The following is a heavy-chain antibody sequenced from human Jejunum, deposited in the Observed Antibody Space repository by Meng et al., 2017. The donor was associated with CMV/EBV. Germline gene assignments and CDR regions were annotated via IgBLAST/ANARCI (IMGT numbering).Heavy chain of an antibody. D-gene: IGHD2-2*01. CDR1: SVSSYY. Sequence: SVSSYYWSWIRQPPGNGLEWIGHVYHTVTTNYNPSLKSRVTISVDTSKNQFSLRLSSVTAADTAVYYCARGRYCSSTSCYPFEYWGQGTLVTVSS. CDR2: VYHTVTT. V-gene: IGHV4-59*02. J-gene: IGHJ4*02. CDR3: ARGRYCSSTSCYPFEY.